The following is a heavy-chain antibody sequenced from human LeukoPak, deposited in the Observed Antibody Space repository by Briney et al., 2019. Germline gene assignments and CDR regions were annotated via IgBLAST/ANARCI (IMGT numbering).Heavy chain of an antibody. CDR3: VREAYCGGDCYSGYMDV. V-gene: IGHV4-39*07. Sequence: SETLSLTCTVSGDSISSGDYYWSWIRQPPGKGLEWIGSIYHSGSTYYSSGSTYYKPSLKSRATISLDTSKDQFSLKLNSVTAADTAVYYCVREAYCGGDCYSGYMDVWGKGTTVTVSS. D-gene: IGHD2-21*02. CDR1: GDSISSGDYY. CDR2: IYHSGSTYYSSGST. J-gene: IGHJ6*03.